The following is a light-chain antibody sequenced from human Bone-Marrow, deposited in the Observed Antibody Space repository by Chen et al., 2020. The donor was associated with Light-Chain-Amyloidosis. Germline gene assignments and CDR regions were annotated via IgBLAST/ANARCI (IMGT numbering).Light chain of an antibody. CDR2: EVT. J-gene: IGLJ1*01. Sequence: QSALTQPASVSGSPVQAITLSCTRTSSDVGGDNHVSWYQQHPDKAPKLMIYEVTNRPSWVPDRFSGSKSDNTASLTISGLQTEDEADYFCSSYTITNTLVFGSGTRVTVL. CDR3: SSYTITNTLV. V-gene: IGLV2-14*01. CDR1: SSDVGGDNH.